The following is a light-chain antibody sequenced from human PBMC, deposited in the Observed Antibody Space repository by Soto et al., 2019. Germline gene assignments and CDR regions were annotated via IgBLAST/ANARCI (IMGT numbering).Light chain of an antibody. V-gene: IGKV3D-15*01. Sequence: EIVMTQSPATLSVSPGEGATLSCRASQSVTSKLAWYQQTPGQAPRLLIYGASTRATGIPARFSGSGSGTEFTLTISSRHSEDFAVYYCQQYNNCPPFTFGGGTKVEIK. CDR1: QSVTSK. CDR3: QQYNNCPPFT. CDR2: GAS. J-gene: IGKJ4*01.